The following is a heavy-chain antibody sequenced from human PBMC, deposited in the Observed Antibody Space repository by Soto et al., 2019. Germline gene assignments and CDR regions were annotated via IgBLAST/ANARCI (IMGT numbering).Heavy chain of an antibody. D-gene: IGHD3-22*01. Sequence: GGSLRLSCAASGFTFDDYAMHWVRQAPGKGLEWVSGISWNSGSIGYADSVKGRFTISRDNAKNSLYLQMNSLRAEDTALYYCAKGGVVCRWLCPTDNYYYYMDVWGKGTTVTVSS. CDR2: ISWNSGSI. V-gene: IGHV3-9*01. CDR1: GFTFDDYA. CDR3: AKGGVVCRWLCPTDNYYYYMDV. J-gene: IGHJ6*03.